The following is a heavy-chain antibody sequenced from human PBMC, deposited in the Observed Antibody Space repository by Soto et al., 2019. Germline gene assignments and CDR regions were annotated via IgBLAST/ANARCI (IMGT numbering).Heavy chain of an antibody. D-gene: IGHD4-4*01. J-gene: IGHJ6*02. CDR2: IGTSGKTI. V-gene: IGHV3-48*03. Sequence: AVGSQRLSCAVSGFTFSSYEMNWVRQAPGKGLEWVSYIGTSGKTIYYADSVRGRFTISRDNAKNSLYLQMNSLRAEDTAVYFCARDPAIYSGKFDYGLDVWGRGTTVTVSS. CDR3: ARDPAIYSGKFDYGLDV. CDR1: GFTFSSYE.